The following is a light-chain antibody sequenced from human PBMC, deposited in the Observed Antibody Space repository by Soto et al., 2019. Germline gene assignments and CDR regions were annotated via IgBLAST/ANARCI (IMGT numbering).Light chain of an antibody. V-gene: IGLV2-14*01. CDR3: CSYTSDSIDVA. CDR1: SSDVGGYKY. Sequence: QSALTQPASVSGSPGQSITISCTGASSDVGGYKYVSWYQQHPGKAPKLMIYDVSNRPSGVSYRFSGSKSGNTASLTISGLQTDDEADYYCCSYTSDSIDVAFGRGTKLTVL. J-gene: IGLJ2*01. CDR2: DVS.